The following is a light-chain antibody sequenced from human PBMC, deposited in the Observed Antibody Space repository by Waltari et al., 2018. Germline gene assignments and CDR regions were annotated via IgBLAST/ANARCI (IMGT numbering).Light chain of an antibody. V-gene: IGKV1D-16*01. CDR2: KAS. Sequence: DIQLTQSPSSLSASVGDKVTLTCQASQSISNWLAWYQQKPGKAPKSLIYKASNLESGVPSRFSGSGSGTDVTLTISSLQPEDFATYYCQQYNSAPLTFGGGTKVEIK. CDR3: QQYNSAPLT. CDR1: QSISNW. J-gene: IGKJ4*01.